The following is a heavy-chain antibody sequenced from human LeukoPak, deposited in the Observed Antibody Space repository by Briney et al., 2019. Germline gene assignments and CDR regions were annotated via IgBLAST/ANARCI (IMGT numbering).Heavy chain of an antibody. V-gene: IGHV6-1*01. CDR3: ARGRIEDLTMIGRKRHSFDY. D-gene: IGHD3-22*01. Sequence: SQTLSLTCAISGDSVSSNSAAWNWIRQSPSRGLEWLGRTYYRSKWYNDYAVSVKSRITINPDTSKNQFSLQLSSVTAADTAVYYCARGRIEDLTMIGRKRHSFDYWGQGTLVTVSS. CDR1: GDSVSSNSAA. CDR2: TYYRSKWYN. J-gene: IGHJ4*02.